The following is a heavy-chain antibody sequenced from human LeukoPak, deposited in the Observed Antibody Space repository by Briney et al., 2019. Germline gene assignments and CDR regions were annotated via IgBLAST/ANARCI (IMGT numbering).Heavy chain of an antibody. Sequence: GGSLRLSCAAPGFTFSNYAMSWVRQAPGKGLEWVSSISYSGDDTYYADSVKGRFTISRDKSQNTLYLQMSSLRAEDTALYYCAVNWNLDYWGQGTLVTVSS. CDR2: ISYSGDDT. CDR3: AVNWNLDY. CDR1: GFTFSNYA. J-gene: IGHJ4*02. D-gene: IGHD1-1*01. V-gene: IGHV3-23*01.